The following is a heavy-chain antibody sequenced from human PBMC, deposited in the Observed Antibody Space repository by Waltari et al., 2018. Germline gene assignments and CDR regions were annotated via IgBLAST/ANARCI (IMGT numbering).Heavy chain of an antibody. CDR1: GFTFSQYT. Sequence: QVQLVESGGGVVRPGGSLRLSCTAPGFTFSQYTMHWVRQAPGKGLEWVAITSHDGANKYYAGSVVGRFTISRDNSKNTVYLQMNSLRVEDTAVYYCARDLGSGWYYFDSWGQGTLVTVSS. D-gene: IGHD6-19*01. CDR2: TSHDGANK. J-gene: IGHJ4*02. CDR3: ARDLGSGWYYFDS. V-gene: IGHV3-30-3*01.